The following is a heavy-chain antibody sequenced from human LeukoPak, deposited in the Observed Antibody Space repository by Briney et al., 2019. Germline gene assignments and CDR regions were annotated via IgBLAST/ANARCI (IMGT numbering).Heavy chain of an antibody. CDR2: IYYSGST. CDR3: ARVSCGGSCYSDDAFDI. D-gene: IGHD2-15*01. Sequence: PSETLSLTCTVSGGSISSYYWSWIRQPPGKGLEWIGYIYYSGSTNYNPSLKSRVTISVDTSKNQFSLKLSSVTAADTAVYYCARVSCGGSCYSDDAFDIWGQGTMVTVSS. J-gene: IGHJ3*02. CDR1: GGSISSYY. V-gene: IGHV4-59*01.